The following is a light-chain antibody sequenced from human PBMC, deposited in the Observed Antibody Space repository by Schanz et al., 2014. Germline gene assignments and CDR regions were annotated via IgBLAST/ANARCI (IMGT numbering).Light chain of an antibody. Sequence: QSALTQPASVSGSPGQSVTISCTGSSSDVGVYNYVSWYQQHPGKAPKLMIYEVSKRPSGVSNRFSGSKSGNTASLTISGLQAEDEADYYCNSFTSSHTHVFGGGTKLTVL. J-gene: IGLJ3*02. CDR1: SSDVGVYNY. CDR2: EVS. V-gene: IGLV2-14*01. CDR3: NSFTSSHTHV.